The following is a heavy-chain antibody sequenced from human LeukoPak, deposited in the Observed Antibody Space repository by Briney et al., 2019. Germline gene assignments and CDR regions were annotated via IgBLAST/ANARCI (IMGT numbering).Heavy chain of an antibody. Sequence: ASVKVSCKASGYTFTGYYMHWVRQAPGQGLEWMGWINPNSGGTNYAQKFQGRVTMTRDTSISTAYMELSRLRSDDTAVYYCATSNPIAVAGRDNWFDPWGQGTLVTVSS. CDR3: ATSNPIAVAGRDNWFDP. CDR1: GYTFTGYY. J-gene: IGHJ5*02. V-gene: IGHV1-2*02. D-gene: IGHD6-13*01. CDR2: INPNSGGT.